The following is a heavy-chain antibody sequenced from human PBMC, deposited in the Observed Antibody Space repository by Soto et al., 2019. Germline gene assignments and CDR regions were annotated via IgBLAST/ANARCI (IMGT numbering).Heavy chain of an antibody. J-gene: IGHJ4*02. CDR3: TRSAGSGGVMGVFDY. CDR1: GGTFNMYA. D-gene: IGHD3-16*01. V-gene: IGHV1-69*01. CDR2: TIPALETT. Sequence: QVQLVQSGAELKKPGSAVKVSCKASGGTFNMYAMNWVRQAPGHGPEWMGGTIPALETTNYAQKFQGRVTITVDESTNTAYLSLSSLTADDTAVYYCTRSAGSGGVMGVFDYWGQGTLVGVSS.